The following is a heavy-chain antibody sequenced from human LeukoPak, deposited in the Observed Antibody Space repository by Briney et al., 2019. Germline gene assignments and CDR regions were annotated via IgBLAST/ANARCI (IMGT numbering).Heavy chain of an antibody. CDR3: ARDKHDSSGYYTPTFFDH. J-gene: IGHJ4*02. V-gene: IGHV3-48*02. CDR2: ISSSSRTT. D-gene: IGHD3-22*01. CDR1: GGSISSGGYY. Sequence: ETLSLTCTVSGGSISSGGYYWSWVRQAPGKGLEWVSYISSSSRTTYYADSVKGRFTISRDNAKNSLYLQMNSLRDEDTAVYYCARDKHDSSGYYTPTFFDHWGQGTLVTVSS.